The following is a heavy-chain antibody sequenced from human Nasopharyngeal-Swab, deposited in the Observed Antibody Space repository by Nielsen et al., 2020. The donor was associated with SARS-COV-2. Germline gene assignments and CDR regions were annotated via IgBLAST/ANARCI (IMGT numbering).Heavy chain of an antibody. CDR1: GYTLTELS. CDR2: FDPEDGET. D-gene: IGHD6-19*01. Sequence: ASVKVSCKVSGYTLTELSMQWVRQGPGKGLEWMGGFDPEDGETIYAQKFQGRVTMTEDTSTDTAYMELSSLRSEDTAVYYCATGSSSGWPRSLVYWYFDLWGRGTLVTVSS. V-gene: IGHV1-24*01. CDR3: ATGSSSGWPRSLVYWYFDL. J-gene: IGHJ2*01.